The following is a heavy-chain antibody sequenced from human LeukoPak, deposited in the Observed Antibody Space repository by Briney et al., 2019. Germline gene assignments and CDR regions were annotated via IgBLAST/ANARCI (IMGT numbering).Heavy chain of an antibody. V-gene: IGHV3-48*01. CDR3: ARDSRLYRFDY. D-gene: IGHD2-15*01. J-gene: IGHJ4*02. Sequence: PGGSLRLSCAASGFTFSSYSMNWVRQAPGKGLEWVSYISSSSSTIYYADSVKGRFTISRDNAKNSLYLQMNSLRAEDTAVYYCARDSRLYRFDYWGQGTLVTVSS. CDR1: GFTFSSYS. CDR2: ISSSSSTI.